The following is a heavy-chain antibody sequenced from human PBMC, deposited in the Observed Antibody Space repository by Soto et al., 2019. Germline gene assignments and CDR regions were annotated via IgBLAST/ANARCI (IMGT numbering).Heavy chain of an antibody. CDR2: INHSGST. CDR1: GGSFSVYY. Sequence: SETLSLTCAVYGGSFSVYYLSWIRQPPGKGLEWIGEINHSGSTNYNPSLKSRVTISVDTSKNQFSLKLSSVTAADTAVYYCARVGSSDFWSGYSLHYFDYWGQGTLVTVSS. V-gene: IGHV4-34*01. CDR3: ARVGSSDFWSGYSLHYFDY. D-gene: IGHD3-3*01. J-gene: IGHJ4*02.